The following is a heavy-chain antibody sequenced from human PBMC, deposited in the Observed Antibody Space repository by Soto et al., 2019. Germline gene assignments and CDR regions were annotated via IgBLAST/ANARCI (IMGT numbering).Heavy chain of an antibody. Sequence: SETLSLTCTVSGGSVNSGTSYWAWLRQPPGKGLEWIGLISYGGTAFYSVSLNSRGTMSVDTSKNQFSLKLSSVTAADTAVYYCASVPRGSEYYPPGYWGQGTLVTVSS. D-gene: IGHD3-16*01. V-gene: IGHV4-39*07. CDR2: ISYGGTA. CDR3: ASVPRGSEYYPPGY. J-gene: IGHJ4*02. CDR1: GGSVNSGTSY.